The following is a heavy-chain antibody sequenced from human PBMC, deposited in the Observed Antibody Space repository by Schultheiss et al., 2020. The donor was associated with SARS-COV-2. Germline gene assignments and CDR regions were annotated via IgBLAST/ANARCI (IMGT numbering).Heavy chain of an antibody. D-gene: IGHD6-6*01. CDR3: SRARAARRPYYYYGMDV. Sequence: GGSLRLSCAASGFTFSSYWMSWVRQAQGKGLEWVGFIRSKPYGGTTDYAASVKGRFTISRDDSKSIAYLQMKRLKTEDTAVYYCSRARAARRPYYYYGMDVWGQGTTVTVSS. CDR2: IRSKPYGGTT. V-gene: IGHV3-49*04. CDR1: GFTFSSYW. J-gene: IGHJ6*02.